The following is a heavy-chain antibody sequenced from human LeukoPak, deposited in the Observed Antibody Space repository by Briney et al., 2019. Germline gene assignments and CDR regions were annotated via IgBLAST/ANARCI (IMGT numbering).Heavy chain of an antibody. J-gene: IGHJ5*02. CDR2: IYYSGST. D-gene: IGHD3-22*01. CDR3: ARHVRYYDSSGYYSRWFDP. V-gene: IGHV4-59*08. CDR1: GGSISSYY. Sequence: SSETLSLTCTVSGGSISSYYWSWIRQPPGKGLEWIGYIYYSGSTNYNPSLKSRVTISVDMSKNQFSLKLSSVTAADTAVYYCARHVRYYDSSGYYSRWFDPWGQGTLVTVSS.